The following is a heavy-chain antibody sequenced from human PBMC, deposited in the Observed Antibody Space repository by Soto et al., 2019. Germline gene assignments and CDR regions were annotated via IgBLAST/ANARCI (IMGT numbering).Heavy chain of an antibody. Sequence: EVQLLESGGGLVQAGESLRLSCVASGFTFSIYAMRWVRQAPGKGLEWVSAISGSGGRTHYADSVKGRFAVSRDNSKSALSLQMNSLRDEDTAVYSCARSAYHDTPNHFYLPDYWGQGTLVTVSS. CDR3: ARSAYHDTPNHFYLPDY. D-gene: IGHD1-26*01. CDR2: ISGSGGRT. CDR1: GFTFSIYA. J-gene: IGHJ4*02. V-gene: IGHV3-23*01.